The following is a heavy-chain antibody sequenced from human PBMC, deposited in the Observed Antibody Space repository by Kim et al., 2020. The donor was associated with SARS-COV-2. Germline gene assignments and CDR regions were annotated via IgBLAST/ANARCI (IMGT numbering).Heavy chain of an antibody. CDR2: IIPIFGTA. CDR1: GDTFSSYA. V-gene: IGHV1-69*05. CDR3: AGAADYYYDYYVDV. Sequence: SVKVSCKASGDTFSSYAISWVRQAPGQGLEWMGWIIPIFGTANYAQKFQGRVTITTDESTSTAYMELSSLRSEDTAVYYCAGAADYYYDYYVDVWGKGSTVTVSS. J-gene: IGHJ6*03.